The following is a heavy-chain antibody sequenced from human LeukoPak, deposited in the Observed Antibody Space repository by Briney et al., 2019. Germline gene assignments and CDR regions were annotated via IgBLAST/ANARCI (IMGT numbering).Heavy chain of an antibody. CDR1: GESFSGYY. D-gene: IGHD2-15*01. J-gene: IGHJ4*02. CDR2: NNHSGNT. V-gene: IGHV4-34*01. Sequence: PSETLSLTCAVYGESFSGYYWSWIRQPPGKGLEWIGENNHSGNTNYNPSLESRVTILVDASKNQFSLKLSSVTAADTAVYYCARGRSCSGGGCYPITLDYWGQGTLLTVSS. CDR3: ARGRSCSGGGCYPITLDY.